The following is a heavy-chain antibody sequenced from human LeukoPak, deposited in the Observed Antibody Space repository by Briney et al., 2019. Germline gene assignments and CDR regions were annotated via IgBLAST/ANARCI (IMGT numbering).Heavy chain of an antibody. CDR2: INHSGST. CDR1: GGSFSGYY. CDR3: ATQGYGSGTYLDY. Sequence: SETLSLTCAVYGGSFSGYYWSWIRQPPGKGLEWIGEINHSGSTNYNPSLKSRVTISVDTSKSQFSLKLSSVTAADTAVYYCATQGYGSGTYLDYWGQGTLVTVSS. D-gene: IGHD3-10*01. J-gene: IGHJ4*02. V-gene: IGHV4-34*01.